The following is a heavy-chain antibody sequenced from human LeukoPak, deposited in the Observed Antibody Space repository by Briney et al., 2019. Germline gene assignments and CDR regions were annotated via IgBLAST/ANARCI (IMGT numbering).Heavy chain of an antibody. Sequence: GGSLRLSCAVSGFTFSSYSMNWVRQAPGKGLEWASYISSSGSAIYFADSVKGRFTISRDNAKNSLYLQMNSLRGEDTAVYYCARVVVAATLDWFDPWGQGTLVTVSS. V-gene: IGHV3-48*04. CDR2: ISSSGSAI. CDR1: GFTFSSYS. CDR3: ARVVVAATLDWFDP. J-gene: IGHJ5*02. D-gene: IGHD2-15*01.